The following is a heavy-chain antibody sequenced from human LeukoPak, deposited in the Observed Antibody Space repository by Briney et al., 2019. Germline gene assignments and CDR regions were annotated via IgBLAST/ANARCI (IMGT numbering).Heavy chain of an antibody. CDR1: GFTFSDYY. CDR3: AREVVYYDSSGYVT. Sequence: GGSLRLPCAASGFTFSDYYMSWIRQAPGKGLEWVSYISSSSSYTNYADSVKGRFTISRDNAKNSLYLQMNSLRAEDTAVYYCAREVVYYDSSGYVTWGQGTLVTVSS. CDR2: ISSSSSYT. V-gene: IGHV3-11*05. D-gene: IGHD3-22*01. J-gene: IGHJ5*02.